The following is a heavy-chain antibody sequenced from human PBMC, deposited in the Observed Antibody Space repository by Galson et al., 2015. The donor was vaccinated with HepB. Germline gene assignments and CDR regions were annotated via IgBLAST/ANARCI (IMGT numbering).Heavy chain of an antibody. CDR2: IQKDERKK. D-gene: IGHD4-17*01. CDR1: GFTLSTYW. CDR3: ARNGDYAVFDN. V-gene: IGHV3-7*03. J-gene: IGHJ4*02. Sequence: SLRLSCATSGFTLSTYWMSWVRQAPGKGLEWVANIQKDERKKDYVASVKGRFTISRDNAKNSLYLQMNSLRAEDTAVYYCARNGDYAVFDNWGQGTLVTVSS.